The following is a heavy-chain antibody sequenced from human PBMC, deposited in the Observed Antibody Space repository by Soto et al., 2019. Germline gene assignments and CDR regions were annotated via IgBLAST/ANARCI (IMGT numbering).Heavy chain of an antibody. CDR3: ARGGVCSGGRCPLRGSFDY. D-gene: IGHD2-15*01. J-gene: IGHJ4*02. CDR1: GLTVSNNY. V-gene: IGHV3-53*01. Sequence: EVQLVESGGDLIQPGGSLRLSCAASGLTVSNNYMSWVRQAPGKGLEWVSIIYSSGGTYYAESVKGRFTISRDDSMNTLYLQMNTLRVEDTAVYFCARGGVCSGGRCPLRGSFDYWGRGIPVTVSS. CDR2: IYSSGGT.